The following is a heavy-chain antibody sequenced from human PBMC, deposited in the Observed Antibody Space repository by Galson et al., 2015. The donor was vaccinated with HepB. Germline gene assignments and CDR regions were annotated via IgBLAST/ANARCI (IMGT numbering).Heavy chain of an antibody. Sequence: LRLSCAASGFTFSNYAIHWVRQAPGKGLEWVAVISYDGSNKYYADSVQGRFTISRDNSKHTLYLQMNSLRPEDMAVYYCAREGYSGSYLFDYWGQGTLVTVSS. CDR2: ISYDGSNK. CDR3: AREGYSGSYLFDY. CDR1: GFTFSNYA. D-gene: IGHD1-26*01. J-gene: IGHJ4*02. V-gene: IGHV3-30-3*01.